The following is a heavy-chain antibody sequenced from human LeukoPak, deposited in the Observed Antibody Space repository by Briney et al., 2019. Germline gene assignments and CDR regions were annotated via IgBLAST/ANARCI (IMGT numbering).Heavy chain of an antibody. CDR1: GFTFSSYA. CDR2: FSGVGGGGST. Sequence: GGSLRLSCAASGFTFSSYAMSWVRQAPGKGLEWVSGFSGVGGGGSTFYADSVKGRFTISRDNSKSTLYLQMNSLGAEDTALYYCARASDSTGYPQLPFDYWGQGTLVTVSS. CDR3: ARASDSTGYPQLPFDY. J-gene: IGHJ4*02. D-gene: IGHD3-22*01. V-gene: IGHV3-23*01.